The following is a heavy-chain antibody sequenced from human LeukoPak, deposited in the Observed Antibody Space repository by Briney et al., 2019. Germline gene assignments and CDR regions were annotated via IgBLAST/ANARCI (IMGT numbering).Heavy chain of an antibody. V-gene: IGHV3-9*01. CDR1: GFTFNDYT. Sequence: GGSLRLSCAASGFTFNDYTVHWVRQAPGKGLEWVSGITWNSGDRDYADSVKGRFTISRDNAKDSLYLQMNRLRPEDTALYFCAKGRMGGWTYFDYWGQGIVVTVSS. J-gene: IGHJ4*02. CDR3: AKGRMGGWTYFDY. CDR2: ITWNSGDR. D-gene: IGHD6-19*01.